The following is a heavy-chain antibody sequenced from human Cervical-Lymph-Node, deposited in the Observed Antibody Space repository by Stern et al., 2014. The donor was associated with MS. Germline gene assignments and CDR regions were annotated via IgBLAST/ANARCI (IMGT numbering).Heavy chain of an antibody. CDR3: VRDQGGIAAS. CDR2: ISPLFGTT. J-gene: IGHJ4*02. Sequence: QVQLVQSGAEVKQPGPSMTVSCKASGGTFSSIEISWVRQPPGQGLEWVGGISPLFGTTNYAQQVQGRVTIVADESTNTVNMELSRLRSEDTAVYYCVRDQGGIAASWGQGTLVTVSS. V-gene: IGHV1-69*01. D-gene: IGHD6-13*01. CDR1: GGTFSSIE.